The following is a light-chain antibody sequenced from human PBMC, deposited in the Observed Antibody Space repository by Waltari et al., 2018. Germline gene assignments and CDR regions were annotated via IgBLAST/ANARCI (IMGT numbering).Light chain of an antibody. Sequence: SSELTQDPTVSVALGQTVTITCQGDGPRVSYASWFQQRPGQAPILVIYGKDSWPSGIPDRFSGSSSGNTASLTITGAQAEDEAYYYCSSRDSSGNQPVIFGGGTKLAVL. CDR2: GKD. CDR1: GPRVSY. V-gene: IGLV3-19*01. J-gene: IGLJ2*01. CDR3: SSRDSSGNQPVI.